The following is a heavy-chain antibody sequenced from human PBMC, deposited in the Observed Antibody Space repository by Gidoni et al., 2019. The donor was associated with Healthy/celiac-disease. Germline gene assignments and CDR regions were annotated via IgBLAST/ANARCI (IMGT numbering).Heavy chain of an antibody. D-gene: IGHD4-17*01. V-gene: IGHV3-9*01. CDR3: VLTVTRDYYYYGMDV. CDR2: ISGNSGSI. CDR1: CFTFDDSA. Sequence: EVQLVESGGGLVQPGRSLRLSCAASCFTFDDSAMHWCRQVPGKGLEWVSGISGNSGSIGYADSVKGRFTISRDNAKNSLYLQMNRLRAEDTALYYCVLTVTRDYYYYGMDVWGQGTTVTVSS. J-gene: IGHJ6*02.